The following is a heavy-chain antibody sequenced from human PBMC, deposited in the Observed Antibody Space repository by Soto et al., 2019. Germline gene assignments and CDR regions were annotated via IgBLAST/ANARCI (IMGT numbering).Heavy chain of an antibody. J-gene: IGHJ4*02. CDR3: ARGYGGTQSLDY. CDR2: IYSGGST. CDR1: GFTVSSNY. D-gene: IGHD1-7*01. V-gene: IGHV3-53*02. Sequence: EVQLVETGGGLIQPGGSLRLSCAASGFTVSSNYMSWVRQAPGKGLEWVSVIYSGGSTYYAESVKGRFTISRDNAKNTLYLQVNSLRAEDTAVYYCARGYGGTQSLDYWGQGTLVTVSS.